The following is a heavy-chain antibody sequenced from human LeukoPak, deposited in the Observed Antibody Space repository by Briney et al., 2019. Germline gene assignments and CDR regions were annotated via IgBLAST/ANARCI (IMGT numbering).Heavy chain of an antibody. CDR2: IWYDGSNK. V-gene: IGHV3-33*01. CDR3: ARDRGSSSWYGQFDY. J-gene: IGHJ4*02. D-gene: IGHD6-13*01. CDR1: GFTFSSYG. Sequence: GGSLRLSCAASGFTFSSYGMHWVRQAPGKGLEWVAVIWYDGSNKYYADSVKGRFTISRDNSKNTLYLQMNSLRAEDTAVYYCARDRGSSSWYGQFDYWVQGTLVTVSS.